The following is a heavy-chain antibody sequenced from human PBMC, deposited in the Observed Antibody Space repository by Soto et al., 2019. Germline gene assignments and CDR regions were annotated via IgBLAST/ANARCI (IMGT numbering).Heavy chain of an antibody. V-gene: IGHV3-7*03. CDR1: EFTFSSYW. Sequence: PGGSLRLSCAASEFTFSSYWMSWFRQAPGKGLEWVANIKQDGSEKYYVDSVKGRFTISRDNAKNSLYLQMNSLRAEDTAVYYCARDEGMYSSGWDASGYYYGMDVWGQGTTVTVSS. J-gene: IGHJ6*02. CDR3: ARDEGMYSSGWDASGYYYGMDV. CDR2: IKQDGSEK. D-gene: IGHD6-19*01.